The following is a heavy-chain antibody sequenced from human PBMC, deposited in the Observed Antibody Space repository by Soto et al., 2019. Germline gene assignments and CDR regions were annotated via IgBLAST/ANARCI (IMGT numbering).Heavy chain of an antibody. CDR3: ARRGYSSSWAPGY. Sequence: SETLSLTCAVYGGSFSGYYWSWIRQPPGKGLEWIGEINHSGSTNYNPSLKSRVTISVDTSKNQFSLKLSSVTAADTAVYYCARRGYSSSWAPGYWGQGTLVTVSS. D-gene: IGHD6-13*01. J-gene: IGHJ4*02. CDR1: GGSFSGYY. CDR2: INHSGST. V-gene: IGHV4-34*01.